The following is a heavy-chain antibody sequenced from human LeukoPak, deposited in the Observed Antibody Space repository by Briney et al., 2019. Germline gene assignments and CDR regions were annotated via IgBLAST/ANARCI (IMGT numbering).Heavy chain of an antibody. D-gene: IGHD3-22*01. J-gene: IGHJ4*02. V-gene: IGHV1-18*01. CDR3: ASNPYYYDSSGYYPVLY. CDR2: ISAYNGNT. CDR1: GCTFTSYG. Sequence: GASVKVSCKASGCTFTSYGISWVRQAPGQGLEWMGWISAYNGNTNYAQKLQGRVTMTTDTSTSTDNMELRSLRSDDTAVYYCASNPYYYDSSGYYPVLYWGQGTLVTVSS.